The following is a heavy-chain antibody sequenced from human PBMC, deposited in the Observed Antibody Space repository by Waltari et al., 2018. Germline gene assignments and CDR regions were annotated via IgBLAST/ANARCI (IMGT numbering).Heavy chain of an antibody. CDR1: GGSISSSSYY. CDR3: ATIRYYYDSSGYYWFDP. CDR2: IYYSGST. J-gene: IGHJ5*02. D-gene: IGHD3-22*01. V-gene: IGHV4-39*07. Sequence: QLQLQESGPGLVKPSETLSLTCTVSGGSISSSSYYWGWIRQPPGKGLEWIGSIYYSGSTYYNPSLTSRVTISVDTSKNQFSLKLSSVTAADTAVYYCATIRYYYDSSGYYWFDPWGQGTLVTVSS.